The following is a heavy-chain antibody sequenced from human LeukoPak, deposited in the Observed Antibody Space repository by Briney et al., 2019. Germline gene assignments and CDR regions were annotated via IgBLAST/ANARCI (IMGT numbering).Heavy chain of an antibody. Sequence: SGPVLVKPPETLTLTCTVSGFSLSNARMGVSWIRQPPGKALEWLAHIFSNDEKSYSTSLKSRLTISKDTSKSQVVLTMTSMDPVDTATYYCARITYGDYDNWFDPWGQGTLVTVSS. V-gene: IGHV2-26*01. D-gene: IGHD4-17*01. CDR2: IFSNDEK. J-gene: IGHJ5*02. CDR3: ARITYGDYDNWFDP. CDR1: GFSLSNARMG.